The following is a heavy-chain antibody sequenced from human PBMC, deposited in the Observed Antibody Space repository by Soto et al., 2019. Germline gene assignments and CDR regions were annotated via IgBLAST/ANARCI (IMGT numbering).Heavy chain of an antibody. D-gene: IGHD6-19*01. CDR2: ISGSGGST. V-gene: IGHV3-23*01. CDR3: AKDRGGFAGGWAYFDS. J-gene: IGHJ4*02. Sequence: PGGSLRLSCAASGFTFAGYSTMSWVRQAPGKGLEWVSSISGSGGSTYYADSVKGRFTISRDNSKNTLYLQMNALSAEDTAFYYCAKDRGGFAGGWAYFDSWGQGARVTVSS. CDR1: GFTFAGYST.